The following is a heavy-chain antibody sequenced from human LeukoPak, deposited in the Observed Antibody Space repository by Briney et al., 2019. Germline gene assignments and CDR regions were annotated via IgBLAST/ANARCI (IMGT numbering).Heavy chain of an antibody. V-gene: IGHV4-31*03. CDR3: ARQNARQGIAVAATDY. D-gene: IGHD6-13*01. Sequence: PSETLSLTCTVSTGSISSGGFYWSWIRQHPGKGLEWIGSIYYTGTSYYNPSLKSRVTISVDTSKNQFSLKVSSVTAADTAVYYCARQNARQGIAVAATDYWGQGTLVTVSS. J-gene: IGHJ4*02. CDR1: TGSISSGGFY. CDR2: IYYTGTS.